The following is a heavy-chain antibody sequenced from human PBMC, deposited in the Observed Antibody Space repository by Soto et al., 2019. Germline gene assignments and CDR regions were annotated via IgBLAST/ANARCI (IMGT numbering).Heavy chain of an antibody. CDR2: ISSSGGSR. V-gene: IGHV3-23*01. CDR1: GFNFNTVA. J-gene: IGHJ5*02. Sequence: GGSLRLSCAASGFNFNTVAMSWIRQAPGKGLEWVSHISSSGGSRDYADSVRGRFTISRDNSKNVLFLQMNSLRADDTATYYWAKGSPSPWTANWVDPWGKGTQVTVSS. CDR3: AKGSPSPWTANWVDP. D-gene: IGHD1-1*01.